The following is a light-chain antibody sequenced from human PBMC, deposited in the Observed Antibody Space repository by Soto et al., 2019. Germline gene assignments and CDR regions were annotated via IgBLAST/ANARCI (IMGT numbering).Light chain of an antibody. CDR1: QSVSSD. J-gene: IGKJ1*01. CDR3: QQYSSSLWT. V-gene: IGKV3-15*01. Sequence: EIGMTQSPATLSVSPGGSATLSCRASQSVSSDLAWYQQKPGQAPRLLIYYTSTRATGFPARFSGGGSGTGFTLTISSLEPEDFAVYYCQQYSSSLWTFGQGTKVDIK. CDR2: YTS.